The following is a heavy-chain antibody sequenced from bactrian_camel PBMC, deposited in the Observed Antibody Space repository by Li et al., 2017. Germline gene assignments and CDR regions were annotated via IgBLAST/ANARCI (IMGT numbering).Heavy chain of an antibody. Sequence: VQLVESGGGLVQAGGSLRLSCTASGLTFCDYVMGWFRQAPGKERKEREGVSCISWSVGTTYYADSVKSRFTTSKVNAKNMLYLHMTRAEPEDTAEYYCVAFSYNDMNYWGQGTQVTVS. CDR3: VAFSYNDMNY. D-gene: IGHD3*01. J-gene: IGHJ4*01. CDR1: GLTFCDYV. CDR2: ISWSVGTT. V-gene: IGHV3S63*01.